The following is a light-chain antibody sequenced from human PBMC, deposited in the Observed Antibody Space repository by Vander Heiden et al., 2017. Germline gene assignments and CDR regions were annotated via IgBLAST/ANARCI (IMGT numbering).Light chain of an antibody. Sequence: EIVLTQSPATLSLSRGERATLSCRASQSVSSYLAWYQQKPGQAPRLLIYDASNRATGIPARFSGSGSGTDFTLTISSLEPEDFAVYYCQQRSNWLWTFGQGTKVEIK. CDR3: QQRSNWLWT. J-gene: IGKJ1*01. CDR2: DAS. V-gene: IGKV3-11*01. CDR1: QSVSSY.